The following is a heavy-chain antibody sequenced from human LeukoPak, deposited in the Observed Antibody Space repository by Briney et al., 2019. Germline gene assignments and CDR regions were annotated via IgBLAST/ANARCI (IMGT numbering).Heavy chain of an antibody. D-gene: IGHD3-10*01. J-gene: IGHJ5*02. V-gene: IGHV4-31*03. CDR3: ANYGSGSYRFDP. CDR2: IYYSGST. Sequence: SQTLSLTCTVSGGSISSGGYYWSWIRQHPGKGLEWIGYIYYSGSTYYNPSLKSRVTISVDTSKNQFSLKLSSVTAADTAVFYCANYGSGSYRFDPWGQGTLVTVSS. CDR1: GGSISSGGYY.